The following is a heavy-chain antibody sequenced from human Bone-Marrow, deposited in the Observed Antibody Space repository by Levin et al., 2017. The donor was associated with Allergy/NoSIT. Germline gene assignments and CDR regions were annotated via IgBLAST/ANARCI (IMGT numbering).Heavy chain of an antibody. V-gene: IGHV3-48*02. D-gene: IGHD3-22*01. CDR3: ARVTSFDASGYRSFLH. J-gene: IGHJ4*02. Sequence: GGSLRLSCVASGLTVTSYGMNWVRQAPGKGLQWVSYIDSRSTTIYYADSVKGRFTISREHAKNSLSPLMNSLGDEDTAVDYCARVTSFDASGYRSFLHWGQGTLVTVSS. CDR2: IDSRSTTI. CDR1: GLTVTSYG.